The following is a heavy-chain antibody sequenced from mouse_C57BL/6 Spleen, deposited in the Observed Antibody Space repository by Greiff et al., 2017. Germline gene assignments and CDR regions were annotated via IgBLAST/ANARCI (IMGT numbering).Heavy chain of an antibody. V-gene: IGHV1-9*01. CDR3: ARKGYYYGSSPGWFAY. CDR1: GYTFTGYW. CDR2: ILPGSGST. J-gene: IGHJ3*01. D-gene: IGHD1-1*01. Sequence: VQLQQSGAELMKPGASVKLSCKATGYTFTGYWIEWVKQRPGHGLEWIGEILPGSGSTNYNEKFKGKATFTADTSSNTAYMQLSSLTTEDSAIYYCARKGYYYGSSPGWFAYWGQGTLVTVSA.